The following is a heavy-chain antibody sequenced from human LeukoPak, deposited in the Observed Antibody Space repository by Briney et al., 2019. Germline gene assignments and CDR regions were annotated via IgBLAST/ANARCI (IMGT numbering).Heavy chain of an antibody. Sequence: TGGSLRLSCAASGFTFSSYWMSWVRQAPGKGLEWVGRIKSKADGETIDYAAPVKGRFTFSRDDSKNMLYLQMNSLKSEDTAVYYCSTLTSRGLSDSWGQGTLVTVSS. J-gene: IGHJ4*02. CDR2: IKSKADGETI. CDR3: STLTSRGLSDS. CDR1: GFTFSSYW. V-gene: IGHV3-15*01. D-gene: IGHD1-20*01.